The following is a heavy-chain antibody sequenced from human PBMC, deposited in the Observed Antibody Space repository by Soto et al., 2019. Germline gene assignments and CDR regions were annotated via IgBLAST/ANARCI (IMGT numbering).Heavy chain of an antibody. CDR1: HGSITSGDYF. Sequence: ASETLSLTCTVSHGSITSGDYFWAWIRQPPGKGLEFIGSVHSSGGTYYSPSLKSRASISIDKSKNQFSLKLTSVNAGDTAVYFCASVVVGATRQTGSDHWGQGTLVTVSS. V-gene: IGHV4-39*01. CDR2: VHSSGGT. D-gene: IGHD2-15*01. CDR3: ASVVVGATRQTGSDH. J-gene: IGHJ4*02.